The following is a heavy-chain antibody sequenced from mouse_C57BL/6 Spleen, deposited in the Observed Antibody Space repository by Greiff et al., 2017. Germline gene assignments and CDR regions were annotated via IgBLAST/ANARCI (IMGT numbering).Heavy chain of an antibody. CDR1: GYTFTSYW. D-gene: IGHD1-1*01. Sequence: QVQLKQPGAELVKPGASVKLSCKASGYTFTSYWMHWVKQRPGRGLEWIGRIDPNSGGTKYNEKFKSKATLTVDKPSSTAYMQLSSLTSEDSAVYYCARFPIITTVVPFDYWGQGTTLTVSS. CDR3: ARFPIITTVVPFDY. CDR2: IDPNSGGT. J-gene: IGHJ2*01. V-gene: IGHV1-72*01.